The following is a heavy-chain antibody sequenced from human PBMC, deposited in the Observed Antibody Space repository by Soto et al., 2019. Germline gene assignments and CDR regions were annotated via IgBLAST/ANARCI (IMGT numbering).Heavy chain of an antibody. CDR2: IYSGGST. D-gene: IGHD3-3*01. V-gene: IGHV3-53*01. CDR1: GVTVSSHY. Sequence: GGALRLSCAASGVTVSSHYKSWVRQAPGKGLEWVSVIYSGGSTYYADSVKGRFTISRDNSKNTLYLQMNSLRAEDTAVYYCARPQGRGVVILNWFSYWGQGTLVTVSS. J-gene: IGHJ4*02. CDR3: ARPQGRGVVILNWFSY.